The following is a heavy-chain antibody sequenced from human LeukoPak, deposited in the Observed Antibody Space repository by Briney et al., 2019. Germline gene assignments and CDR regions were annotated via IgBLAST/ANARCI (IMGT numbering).Heavy chain of an antibody. CDR2: IYSSGST. CDR3: ARGYDFWSGLVGGWFDP. D-gene: IGHD3-3*01. V-gene: IGHV4-30-4*07. CDR1: GASISSDGYS. Sequence: SETLSLTSAVSGASISSDGYSWSWIRQPPGKGLECIGYIYSSGSTYYNPSLKSRVTISVDTSNNQFSLKLSSVTAADTAVYYCARGYDFWSGLVGGWFDPWGQGTLVTVSS. J-gene: IGHJ5*02.